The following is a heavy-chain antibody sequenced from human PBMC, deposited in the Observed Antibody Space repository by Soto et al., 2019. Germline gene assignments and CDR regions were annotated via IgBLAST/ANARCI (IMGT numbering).Heavy chain of an antibody. J-gene: IGHJ4*02. CDR2: IYYSGST. Sequence: SETLSLPCTVSGGSISGYYWSWIRQPPGKGLEWIGYIYYSGSTTYNPSLKSPVTISVDTSRNQFSLKLSSVTAADTAVYYCAKVRDDHSYFFDYWGQGILVTVSS. CDR1: GGSISGYY. CDR3: AKVRDDHSYFFDY. D-gene: IGHD2-15*01. V-gene: IGHV4-59*01.